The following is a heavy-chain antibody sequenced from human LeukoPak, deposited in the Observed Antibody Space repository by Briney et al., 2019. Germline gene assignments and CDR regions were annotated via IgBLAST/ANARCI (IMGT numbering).Heavy chain of an antibody. CDR1: GFTFSSYS. D-gene: IGHD1-26*01. CDR3: AKAPGAQPRESDY. CDR2: ISGSGGST. J-gene: IGHJ4*02. V-gene: IGHV3-23*01. Sequence: GGSLRLSCAASGFTFSSYSMNWVRQAPGKGLEWVSAISGSGGSTYYADSVKGRFTISRDNSKNTLYLQMNSLRAEDTAVYYCAKAPGAQPRESDYWGQGTLVTVSS.